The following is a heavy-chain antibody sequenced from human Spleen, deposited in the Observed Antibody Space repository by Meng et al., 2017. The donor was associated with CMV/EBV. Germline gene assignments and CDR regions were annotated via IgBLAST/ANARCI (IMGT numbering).Heavy chain of an antibody. Sequence: GESLKISCAASGFTFSDYYMNWVRQAPGKGLEWVSSISSSSTIYYADSVKGRFTISRDNAKNSLYLQMNSLRAEDTAVYYCAAVPQVIRERPDYYYGMDVWGQGTTVTVSS. CDR3: AAVPQVIRERPDYYYGMDV. D-gene: IGHD1-1*01. J-gene: IGHJ6*02. CDR2: ISSSSTI. CDR1: GFTFSDYY. V-gene: IGHV3-69-1*01.